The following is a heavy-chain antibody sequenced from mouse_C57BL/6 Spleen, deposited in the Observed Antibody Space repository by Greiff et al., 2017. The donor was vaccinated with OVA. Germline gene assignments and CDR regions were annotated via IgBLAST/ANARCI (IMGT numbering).Heavy chain of an antibody. Sequence: EVQLQQSGPELVKPGASVKISCKASGYTFTDYYMNWVKQSHGKSLEWIGDINPNNGGTSYNQKFKGKATLTVDKSSSTAYMELRSLTSEDSAVYYCARYHYYGSSYEAWFAYWGQGTLVTVSA. CDR2: INPNNGGT. D-gene: IGHD1-1*01. V-gene: IGHV1-26*01. J-gene: IGHJ3*01. CDR1: GYTFTDYY. CDR3: ARYHYYGSSYEAWFAY.